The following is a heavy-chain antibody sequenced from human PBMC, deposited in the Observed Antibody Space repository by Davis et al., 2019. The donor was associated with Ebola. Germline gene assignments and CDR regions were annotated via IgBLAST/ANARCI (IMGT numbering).Heavy chain of an antibody. CDR3: ARGSGSGSFSELTH. Sequence: GESLKISCAASGFTFSSYAMSWVRQAPGKGLEWVSAISRSGGTTYYADSVKGRFSISRDNSKNTLNLQMTSLRAEDSAIYYCARGSGSGSFSELTHWGQGTLVTVSS. CDR1: GFTFSSYA. CDR2: ISRSGGTT. J-gene: IGHJ4*02. D-gene: IGHD3-10*01. V-gene: IGHV3-23*01.